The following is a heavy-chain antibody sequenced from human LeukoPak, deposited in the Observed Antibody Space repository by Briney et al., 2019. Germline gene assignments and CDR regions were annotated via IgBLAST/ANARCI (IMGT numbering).Heavy chain of an antibody. CDR3: TRYRYGLFEY. CDR1: GYTVTSYG. V-gene: IGHV1-18*01. D-gene: IGHD5-18*01. CDR2: ISAYNGNT. Sequence: GASVKVSCKASGYTVTSYGISWVRQAPGQGLEWMGWISAYNGNTNYAQKLQGRVTMTTDTYTSTDYMELRSLRSDDTAVYYCTRYRYGLFEYWGQGNLVNVSS. J-gene: IGHJ4*02.